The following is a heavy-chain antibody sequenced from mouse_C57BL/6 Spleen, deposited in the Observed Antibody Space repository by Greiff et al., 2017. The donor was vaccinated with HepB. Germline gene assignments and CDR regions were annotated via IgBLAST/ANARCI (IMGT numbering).Heavy chain of an antibody. CDR3: ARRRYGSSYFDY. CDR1: GYAFSSYW. CDR2: IYPGDGDT. D-gene: IGHD1-1*01. J-gene: IGHJ2*01. V-gene: IGHV1-80*01. Sequence: VQLQQSGAELVKPGASVKISCKASGYAFSSYWMNWVKQRPGKGLEWIGQIYPGDGDTNYNGKFKGKATLTVDKSSSTAYMQLSSLTSEDSAVYYCARRRYGSSYFDYWGQGTTLTVSS.